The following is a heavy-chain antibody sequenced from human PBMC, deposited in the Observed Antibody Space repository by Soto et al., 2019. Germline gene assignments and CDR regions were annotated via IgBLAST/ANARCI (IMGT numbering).Heavy chain of an antibody. V-gene: IGHV4-4*02. CDR2: IFHGGNT. D-gene: IGHD2-8*01. J-gene: IGHJ3*02. CDR1: RGSISGSYW. CDR3: ARKMGAFDI. Sequence: QVQLQESGPGLVKPSGTLSLTCAVSRGSISGSYWWSWVRQTPGKGLEWIGEIFHGGNTYYHPSLKSRVTLSVDKSKNQFSLNLTSVTAADTAVYYCARKMGAFDIWGQGTMVTVSS.